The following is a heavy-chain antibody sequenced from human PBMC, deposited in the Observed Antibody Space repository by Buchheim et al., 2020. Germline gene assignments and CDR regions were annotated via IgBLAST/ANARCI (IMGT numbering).Heavy chain of an antibody. CDR2: ITADGSHT. CDR1: GFTLGDYW. Sequence: EVRLVESGGALVQPGGSLRLSCAASGFTLGDYWMHWVRQVPGKGLVWLSHITADGSHTAYADAVKGRFTISRDNAKNTLYLQMNSLRAEDTAVYYCARKVEGELVSAPFKGYTMDVWGQGTT. CDR3: ARKVEGELVSAPFKGYTMDV. V-gene: IGHV3-74*01. D-gene: IGHD2-21*02. J-gene: IGHJ6*02.